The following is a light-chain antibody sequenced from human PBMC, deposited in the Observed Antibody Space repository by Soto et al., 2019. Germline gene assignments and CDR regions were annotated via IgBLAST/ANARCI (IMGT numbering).Light chain of an antibody. CDR3: QQRSCWL. Sequence: EIVLTQSPATLSLSPGERATPSCRASQSVSTYLASYQQKPGQTPRHLIYDATNSATGIPARFSGSGSGTDFTLTIGSLETEDFAVYYCQQRSCWLFGPGTKVYIK. CDR2: DAT. V-gene: IGKV3-11*01. J-gene: IGKJ3*01. CDR1: QSVSTY.